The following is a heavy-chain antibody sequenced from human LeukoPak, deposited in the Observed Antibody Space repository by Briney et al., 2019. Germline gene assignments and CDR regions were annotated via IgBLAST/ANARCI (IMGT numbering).Heavy chain of an antibody. Sequence: SETLSLTCTVSGGSISSYFWSWIRHPAGKGLEWIGRIHTSGSTSYNPSLKSRVTMSVDTSKNQFSLKLSSVTAADTAVYYCARGDYVYSYGGGDAFDIWGQGTMVTVSS. CDR3: ARGDYVYSYGGGDAFDI. CDR1: GGSISSYF. J-gene: IGHJ3*02. CDR2: IHTSGST. V-gene: IGHV4-4*07. D-gene: IGHD5-18*01.